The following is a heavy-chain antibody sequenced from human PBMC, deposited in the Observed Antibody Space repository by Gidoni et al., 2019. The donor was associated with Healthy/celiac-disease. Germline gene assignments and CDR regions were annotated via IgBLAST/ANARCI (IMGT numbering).Heavy chain of an antibody. CDR2: INHSGST. D-gene: IGHD2-2*01. CDR3: ARGGPIVVVPAATFVFDY. J-gene: IGHJ4*02. Sequence: QVQLQQWGAGLLKPSETLSLTCAVYGGSFSGYYWSWIRQPPGKGLEWIGEINHSGSTNYNPSLKSRVTISVDTSKNQFSLKLSSVTAADTAVYYCARGGPIVVVPAATFVFDYWGQGTLVTVSS. V-gene: IGHV4-34*01. CDR1: GGSFSGYY.